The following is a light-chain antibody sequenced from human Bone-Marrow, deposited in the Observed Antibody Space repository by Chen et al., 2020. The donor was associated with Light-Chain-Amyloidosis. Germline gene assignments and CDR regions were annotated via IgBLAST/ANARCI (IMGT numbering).Light chain of an antibody. CDR3: HQYYNTPWA. CDR2: WAS. Sequence: DIQMTQSPSSVSASVGDRVTITCRANQAISRWLAWYQQKPRQPPKLLIYWASTRESGVPDRFSGSGSGTDFTLTISSLQAEDVAVYYCHQYYNTPWAFGQGTKVEIK. CDR1: QAISRW. V-gene: IGKV4-1*01. J-gene: IGKJ1*01.